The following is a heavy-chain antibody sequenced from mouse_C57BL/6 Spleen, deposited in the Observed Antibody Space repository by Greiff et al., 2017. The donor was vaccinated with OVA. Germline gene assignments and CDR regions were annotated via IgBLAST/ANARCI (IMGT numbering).Heavy chain of an antibody. Sequence: EVMLVESGPGMVKPSQSLSLTCTVTGYSITSGYDWHWIRHFPGNKLEWMGYISYSGSTNYNPSLKSRISITHDTSKNHFFLKLNSVTTEDTATYYCARGDDYDEAMDYWGQGTSVTVSS. J-gene: IGHJ4*01. CDR3: ARGDDYDEAMDY. D-gene: IGHD2-4*01. CDR2: ISYSGST. CDR1: GYSITSGYD. V-gene: IGHV3-1*01.